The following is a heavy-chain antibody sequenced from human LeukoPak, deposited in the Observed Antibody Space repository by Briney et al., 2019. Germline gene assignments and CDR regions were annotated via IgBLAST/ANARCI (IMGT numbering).Heavy chain of an antibody. J-gene: IGHJ5*02. CDR1: GGSISSGGYY. D-gene: IGHD1-7*01. V-gene: IGHV4-31*03. CDR2: IYYSGST. CDR3: ARGRQKYNWNYWFDP. Sequence: ASETLSLTCTVSGGSISSGGYYWRWLRQHPGKGLEWIGYIYYSGSTYYNPSLNSRVTISVATSKNQFSLKLSSVTAADTAVYYCARGRQKYNWNYWFDPWGQGTLVTVSS.